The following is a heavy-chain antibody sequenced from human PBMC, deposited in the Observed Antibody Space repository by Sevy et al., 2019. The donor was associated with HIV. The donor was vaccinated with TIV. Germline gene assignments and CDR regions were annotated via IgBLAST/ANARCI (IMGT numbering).Heavy chain of an antibody. V-gene: IGHV3-33*01. Sequence: GGSLRLSCAASGFTFNSYGMHWVRQAPIKGLEWVASIYYDGNNKYYADSVKGRFTISRDNAKNSLNLQMNSLRAEDTAVYYCTRNGGAFDNGFDPWGQGTLVTVSS. CDR2: IYYDGNNK. J-gene: IGHJ5*02. CDR1: GFTFNSYG. D-gene: IGHD2-8*01. CDR3: TRNGGAFDNGFDP.